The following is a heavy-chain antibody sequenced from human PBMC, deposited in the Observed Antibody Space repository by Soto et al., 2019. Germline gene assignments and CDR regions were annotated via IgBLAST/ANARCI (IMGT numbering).Heavy chain of an antibody. D-gene: IGHD2-15*01. CDR2: ISYDGSDK. CDR3: AKPSTTQGYCGGGSCPSWAPYYFDF. Sequence: QVQLVESGGGVVQPGRSLRLSCAASGFTFSSYGIHWVRQAPGKGLEWVAVISYDGSDKYFADSVKGRFTISRDNSKNTLYLQMNSLRPEDTAVYYCAKPSTTQGYCGGGSCPSWAPYYFDFWGQGTLVTVSS. V-gene: IGHV3-30*18. J-gene: IGHJ4*02. CDR1: GFTFSSYG.